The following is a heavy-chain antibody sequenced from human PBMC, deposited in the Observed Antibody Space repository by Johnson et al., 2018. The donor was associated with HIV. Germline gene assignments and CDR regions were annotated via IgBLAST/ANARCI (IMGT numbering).Heavy chain of an antibody. Sequence: VQLVESGGGLVKPGGSLRLSCAASGISFSYAWMSWVRRAPGKGLEWVGRIKSKTDGGPTDYAAPVKGRFTISRDDSNNTLYLQMNSLKTEDTAVYYCTTARTYFWGQGTMVTVSS. V-gene: IGHV3-15*01. J-gene: IGHJ3*01. CDR1: GISFSYAW. CDR3: TTARTYF. CDR2: IKSKTDGGPT. D-gene: IGHD2-8*01.